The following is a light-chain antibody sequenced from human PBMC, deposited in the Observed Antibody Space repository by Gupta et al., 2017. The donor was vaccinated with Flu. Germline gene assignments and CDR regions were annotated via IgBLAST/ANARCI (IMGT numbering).Light chain of an antibody. CDR1: QSVRTN. CDR2: GAS. CDR3: QQYNNWRT. Sequence: EIAMTQSPATLSVSPGERATLSCRASQSVRTNLAWYQQKPGQAPRLLIDGASTRAAGIPDRFSASGSGTEFTLTISSLQSEDIAVYFWQQYNNWRTFGQGTKVEIK. V-gene: IGKV3-15*01. J-gene: IGKJ1*01.